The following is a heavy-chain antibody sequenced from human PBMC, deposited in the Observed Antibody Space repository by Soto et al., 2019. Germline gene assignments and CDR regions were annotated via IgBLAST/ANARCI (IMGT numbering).Heavy chain of an antibody. V-gene: IGHV3-64*04. J-gene: IGHJ3*02. CDR1: GFTFSNYA. CDR3: AKDQKWSGWDDFDI. CDR2: ITANGGDK. D-gene: IGHD3-3*01. Sequence: GGSLRLSCSASGFTFSNYAIHWVRQTPGKGLEYVSSITANGGDKYYADSVKGRFTISRDNSRNTLYLQMNSLRAEDTAVYYCAKDQKWSGWDDFDIWGQGTMVTVSS.